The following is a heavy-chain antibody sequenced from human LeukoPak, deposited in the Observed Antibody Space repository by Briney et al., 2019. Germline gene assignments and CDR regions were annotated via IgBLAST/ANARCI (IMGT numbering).Heavy chain of an antibody. V-gene: IGHV3-30*02. Sequence: PGGSLRLSCAASGFTFSSYGMHWVRQAPGKGLEWVAFIRYDGSNKYYADSVKGRFTISRDNSKNTLYLQMNSLRAEDTAVYYCIVLAVTATLGFDYWGQGTLVTVSS. CDR3: IVLAVTATLGFDY. CDR2: IRYDGSNK. J-gene: IGHJ4*02. D-gene: IGHD6-19*01. CDR1: GFTFSSYG.